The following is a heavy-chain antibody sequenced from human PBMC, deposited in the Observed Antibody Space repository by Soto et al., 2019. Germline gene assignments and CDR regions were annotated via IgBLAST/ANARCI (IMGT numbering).Heavy chain of an antibody. D-gene: IGHD3-22*01. CDR2: IFSNDEK. CDR3: ARIRVTMMVVVDY. V-gene: IGHV2-26*01. Sequence: SGPTLVNPTETLTLTCTVSGFSLSNARMGVSWIRQPPGKALEWLAHIFSNDEKSYSTSLKSRLTISKDTSKSQVVLTMTNMDLVDTATYYCARIRVTMMVVVDYWGQGTLVTVSS. J-gene: IGHJ4*02. CDR1: GFSLSNARMG.